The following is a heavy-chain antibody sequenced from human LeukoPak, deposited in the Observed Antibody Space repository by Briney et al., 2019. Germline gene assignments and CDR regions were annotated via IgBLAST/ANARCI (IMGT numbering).Heavy chain of an antibody. Sequence: ASVKVSCKASGYTFTSYGISWVRQAPGQGLEWMGWISAYSGNTNYAQKLQGRVTMTTDTSTSTAYMELRSLRSDDTAVYYCARDVIVATKPYYFDYWGQGTLVTVSS. CDR3: ARDVIVATKPYYFDY. CDR2: ISAYSGNT. D-gene: IGHD5-12*01. V-gene: IGHV1-18*01. CDR1: GYTFTSYG. J-gene: IGHJ4*02.